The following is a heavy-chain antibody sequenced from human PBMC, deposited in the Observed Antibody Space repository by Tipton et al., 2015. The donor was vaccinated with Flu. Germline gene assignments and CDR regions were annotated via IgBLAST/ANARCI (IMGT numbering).Heavy chain of an antibody. Sequence: QLVQSGAEVKKPGASVKVSCKASGYTFTSYNIHCVRQAPGQGLEWMGIIYPAGGGVSYAQKFQGRVIMTRDKSTATIYMELSSLRSEDTAMYYCARDKGCGTYTFDVWGQGTMVIVSS. CDR2: IYPAGGGV. V-gene: IGHV1-46*01. CDR1: GYTFTSYN. D-gene: IGHD1/OR15-1a*01. J-gene: IGHJ3*01. CDR3: ARDKGCGTYTFDV.